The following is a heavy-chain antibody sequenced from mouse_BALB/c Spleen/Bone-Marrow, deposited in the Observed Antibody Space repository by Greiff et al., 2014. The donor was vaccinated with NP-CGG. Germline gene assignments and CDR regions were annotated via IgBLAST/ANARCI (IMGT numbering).Heavy chain of an antibody. CDR2: IYPSRSYT. V-gene: IGHV1-69*02. Sequence: VQLQQSGAELVRPGASVKLSCKASGYTFTSYWINWVKQRPGQGLEWIGNIYPSRSYTNYNQKFKDKVTLTVDKSSSTAYMQLSGPTYENSAVYYCTRGDEYYGRAAYWGQGTTLTVSS. CDR1: GYTFTSYW. CDR3: TRGDEYYGRAAY. J-gene: IGHJ2*01. D-gene: IGHD1-1*01.